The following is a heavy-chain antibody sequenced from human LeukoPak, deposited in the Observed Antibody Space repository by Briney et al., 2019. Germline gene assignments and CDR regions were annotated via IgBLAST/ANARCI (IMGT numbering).Heavy chain of an antibody. CDR1: GGSISSSSYY. J-gene: IGHJ4*02. Sequence: SETLSLTCTVSGGSISSSSYYWGWIRQPPGKGLEWIGEIYHSGSTNYNPSLKSRVTISVDKSKNQFSLKLSSVTAADTAVYYCASLIAAAGYYFDYWGQGTLVTVS. CDR2: IYHSGST. V-gene: IGHV4-39*07. CDR3: ASLIAAAGYYFDY. D-gene: IGHD6-13*01.